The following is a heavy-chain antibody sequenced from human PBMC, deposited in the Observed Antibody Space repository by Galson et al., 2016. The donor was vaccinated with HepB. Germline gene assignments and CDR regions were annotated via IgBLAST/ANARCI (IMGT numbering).Heavy chain of an antibody. CDR2: INSPGLKI. CDR3: TRGSRWSGYYTTDY. J-gene: IGHJ4*02. Sequence: SLRLSCAASGFNFGSYSINWVRQAPGKGLEWVSSINSPGLKIHYADSLKGRFTISRDTAKSSVFLQMSGLRAEDTAIYYCTRGSRWSGYYTTDYWGRGTPVTVSS. D-gene: IGHD3-3*01. V-gene: IGHV3-21*06. CDR1: GFNFGSYS.